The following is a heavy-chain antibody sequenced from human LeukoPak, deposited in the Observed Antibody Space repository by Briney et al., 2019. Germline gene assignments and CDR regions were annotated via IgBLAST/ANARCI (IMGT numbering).Heavy chain of an antibody. Sequence: GGSLRLSCAASGLTFSIHWMNWVRQAPGKGLECVANINQDGSDKYYVDSVKGRFTISRGNTKNSLYLQMNSLRAEDTAVYNCVGGDYWGQGTLVTVSS. V-gene: IGHV3-7*01. CDR3: VGGDY. J-gene: IGHJ4*02. CDR1: GLTFSIHW. CDR2: INQDGSDK.